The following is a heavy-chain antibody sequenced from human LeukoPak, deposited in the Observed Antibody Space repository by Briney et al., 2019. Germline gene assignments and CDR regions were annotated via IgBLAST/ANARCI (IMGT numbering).Heavy chain of an antibody. CDR2: ISGSGGST. D-gene: IGHD3-10*01. Sequence: PGGSLRLSCAASGFTFSSYGMSWVRQAPGKGLEWVSAISGSGGSTYYADSVKGRFTISRDNSKNTLYLQMNSLRAEDTAVYYCAKDFFASTMVRGVIPYYFDYWGQGTLVTVSS. CDR3: AKDFFASTMVRGVIPYYFDY. V-gene: IGHV3-23*01. CDR1: GFTFSSYG. J-gene: IGHJ4*02.